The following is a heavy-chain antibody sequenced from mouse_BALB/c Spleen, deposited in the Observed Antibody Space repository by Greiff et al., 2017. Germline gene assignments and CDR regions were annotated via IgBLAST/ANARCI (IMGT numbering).Heavy chain of an antibody. Sequence: ESGPGILQPSQTLSLTCSFSGFSLSTSGMGVSWIRQPSGKGLEWLAHIYWDDDKRYNPSLKSLLTISKDTSRNQVLLKITSVDAADTATYYCARALYGGDFDYWGQGTTLTVSS. V-gene: IGHV8-12*01. CDR3: ARALYGGDFDY. D-gene: IGHD1-2*01. J-gene: IGHJ2*01. CDR2: IYWDDDK. CDR1: GFSLSTSGMG.